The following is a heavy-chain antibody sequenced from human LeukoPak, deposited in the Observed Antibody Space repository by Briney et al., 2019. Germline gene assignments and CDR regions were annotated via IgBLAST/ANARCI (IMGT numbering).Heavy chain of an antibody. V-gene: IGHV3-53*01. CDR1: GFTVSSSY. D-gene: IGHD3-22*01. J-gene: IGHJ4*02. CDR3: ARATYYYDTSGYYY. Sequence: GGSLRLSCAASGFTVSSSYMSWVRQAPGKGLEWVSVIYSGGSTYYADSVKGRFTISRDNSKNTLYLQMNSLRAEDTAVYYCARATYYYDTSGYYYWGQGTMVTVSS. CDR2: IYSGGST.